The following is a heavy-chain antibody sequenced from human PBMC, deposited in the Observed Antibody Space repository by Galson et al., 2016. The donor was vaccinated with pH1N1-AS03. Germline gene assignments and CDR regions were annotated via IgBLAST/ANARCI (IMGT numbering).Heavy chain of an antibody. CDR1: GYSFTNYW. CDR3: ARSFTIGWNAYDAFDI. Sequence: QSGAEVKKPGESLKISCKASGYSFTNYWIAWVRRMPGKGLEWMGIIFPGEFDTRYSPSFQGQVTISADKSISTAYLEWSSLTASDTAMYYCARSFTIGWNAYDAFDIWGQGKLVTVSS. J-gene: IGHJ3*02. V-gene: IGHV5-51*01. CDR2: IFPGEFDT. D-gene: IGHD1-1*01.